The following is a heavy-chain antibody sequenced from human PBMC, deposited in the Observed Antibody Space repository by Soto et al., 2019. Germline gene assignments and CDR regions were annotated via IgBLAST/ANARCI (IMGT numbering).Heavy chain of an antibody. Sequence: GGSLRLSCAASGFTFSSYSMNWVRQAPGKGLEWVSSISSSSSYIYYADSVKGRFTISRDNAKNSLYLQMNSLRSEDTAVYYCARVVYYDSSGLGYYDYWGQGTLVTVSS. CDR2: ISSSSSYI. D-gene: IGHD3-22*01. CDR3: ARVVYYDSSGLGYYDY. V-gene: IGHV3-21*04. CDR1: GFTFSSYS. J-gene: IGHJ4*02.